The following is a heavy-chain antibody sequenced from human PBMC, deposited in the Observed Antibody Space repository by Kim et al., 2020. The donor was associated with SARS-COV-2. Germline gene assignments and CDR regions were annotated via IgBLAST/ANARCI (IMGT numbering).Heavy chain of an antibody. Sequence: GGSLRLSCAASGFTFSDYYMSWIRQAPGKGLEWVSYISSSSSYTNYADSVKGRFTISRDNAKNSLYLQMNSLRAEDTAVYYCARAQGGVKVRGVMSGAFDIWGQGTMVTVSS. V-gene: IGHV3-11*06. D-gene: IGHD3-10*01. J-gene: IGHJ3*02. CDR1: GFTFSDYY. CDR3: ARAQGGVKVRGVMSGAFDI. CDR2: ISSSSSYT.